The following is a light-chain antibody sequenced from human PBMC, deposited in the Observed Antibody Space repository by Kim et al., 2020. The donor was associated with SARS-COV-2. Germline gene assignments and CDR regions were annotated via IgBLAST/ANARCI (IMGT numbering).Light chain of an antibody. CDR2: YDS. J-gene: IGLJ3*02. CDR3: QVWDSSSDHPV. V-gene: IGLV3-21*04. CDR1: NIGSKS. Sequence: SYELTQPPSVSVAPGKTVRITCGGNNIGSKSVHWYQQKPGQAPVLVIYYDSDRPSGIPERFSGSNSGNTATLTISRVEAGDEADYYCQVWDSSSDHPVFGGGTKLTVL.